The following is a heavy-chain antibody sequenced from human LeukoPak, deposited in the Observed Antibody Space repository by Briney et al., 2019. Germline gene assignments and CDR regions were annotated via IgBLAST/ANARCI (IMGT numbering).Heavy chain of an antibody. CDR2: FSGGGGST. J-gene: IGHJ4*02. Sequence: GGSMRLCYAASGFTFSSYVMSWVRKAPGKLLELVSAFSGGGGSTYYAASVKGRITFSSDNFRNALHLRMNRMRAEDTVVYYCARDQDAKFMVRGVFDYWGQGTLVAVSS. D-gene: IGHD3-10*01. CDR1: GFTFSSYV. V-gene: IGHV3-23*01. CDR3: ARDQDAKFMVRGVFDY.